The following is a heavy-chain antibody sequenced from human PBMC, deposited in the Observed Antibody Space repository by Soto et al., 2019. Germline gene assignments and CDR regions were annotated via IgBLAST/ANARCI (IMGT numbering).Heavy chain of an antibody. J-gene: IGHJ4*02. CDR1: GFTFSDHY. D-gene: IGHD3-22*01. CDR2: IRDKPNSYTT. CDR3: ARHDSSGYSTL. Sequence: PGGSLRLSCAASGFTFSDHYMDWVRQAPGKGLEWVGRIRDKPNSYTTEYAASVKGRFTISRDDSKNSLYLQMNSLKTEDTAVYYCARHDSSGYSTLWGQGTLVTVSS. V-gene: IGHV3-72*01.